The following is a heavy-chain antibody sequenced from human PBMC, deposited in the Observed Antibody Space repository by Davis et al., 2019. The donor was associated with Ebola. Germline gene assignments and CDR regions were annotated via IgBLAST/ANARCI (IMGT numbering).Heavy chain of an antibody. J-gene: IGHJ4*01. CDR1: GFTFSNYW. D-gene: IGHD4-17*01. CDR2: INGDETIT. CDR3: TKDFDYVNGY. V-gene: IGHV3-74*01. Sequence: PGGSLRLSCAASGFTFSNYWMHWVRPAPGKGLGWVSRINGDETITAYADSVKGRFAISRDNTKNTLYLQMNSLRAEDTAVYYCTKDFDYVNGYWGQGTLVTVSS.